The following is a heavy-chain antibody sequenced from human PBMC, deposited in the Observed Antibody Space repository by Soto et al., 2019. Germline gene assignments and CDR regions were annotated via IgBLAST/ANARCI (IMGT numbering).Heavy chain of an antibody. Sequence: EVQLVESGGGLVQPGGSLRLSCAASGFMFRSYWMSWVLQAPGKGLEWVDSINQDGSEKSYVDSVDGRYTVSRDNGKNSLFLQIPSLRAEDTATSYFARAWNQGSLLDYWGQGILVAVSS. D-gene: IGHD3-10*01. J-gene: IGHJ4*02. CDR2: INQDGSEK. V-gene: IGHV3-7*03. CDR3: ARAWNQGSLLDY. CDR1: GFMFRSYW.